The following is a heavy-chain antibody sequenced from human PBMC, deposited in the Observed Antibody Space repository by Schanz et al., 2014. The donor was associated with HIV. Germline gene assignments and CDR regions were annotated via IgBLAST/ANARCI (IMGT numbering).Heavy chain of an antibody. V-gene: IGHV1-2*02. CDR2: INPKSGDT. CDR1: AYTFTGYY. Sequence: QLQLVQSGAGVKKPGASVKVSCKASAYTFTGYYMHWVRQAPGQGLEWIGWINPKSGDTNYAQKFQGRVTMARNTSISTAYMELSSLISEDTAVYYCARMGVTIFGGGMDVWGQGTTVTVSS. CDR3: ARMGVTIFGGGMDV. J-gene: IGHJ6*02. D-gene: IGHD3-3*01.